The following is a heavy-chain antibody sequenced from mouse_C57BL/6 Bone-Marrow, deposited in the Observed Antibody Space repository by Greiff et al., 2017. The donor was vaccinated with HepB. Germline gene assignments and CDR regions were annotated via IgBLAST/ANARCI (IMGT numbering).Heavy chain of an antibody. V-gene: IGHV2-5*01. CDR3: AKKTDYYGSSSWYFDV. CDR2: IWRGGST. Sequence: VKVVESGPGLVQPSQSLSITCTVSGFSLTSYGVHWVRQSPGKGLEWLGVIWRGGSTDYNAAFMSRLSITKDNSKSQVFFKMNSLQADDTAIYYCAKKTDYYGSSSWYFDVWGTGTTVTVSS. J-gene: IGHJ1*03. CDR1: GFSLTSYG. D-gene: IGHD1-1*01.